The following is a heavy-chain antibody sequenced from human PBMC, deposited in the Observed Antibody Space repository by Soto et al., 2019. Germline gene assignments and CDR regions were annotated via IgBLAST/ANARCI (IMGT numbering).Heavy chain of an antibody. Sequence: QVQLVESGGGVVQPGRSLRLSCAASGFTFSTHAMHWVRQAPGKGLECVAIVSFDGSNKYYADSVKGRFTISRDNTKNTISLQMSGLTPEDTAFYSCARHQTGITTAGGGRIDRWGQGTLVTVSS. V-gene: IGHV3-30-3*01. CDR2: VSFDGSNK. CDR3: ARHQTGITTAGGGRIDR. J-gene: IGHJ5*02. CDR1: GFTFSTHA. D-gene: IGHD6-13*01.